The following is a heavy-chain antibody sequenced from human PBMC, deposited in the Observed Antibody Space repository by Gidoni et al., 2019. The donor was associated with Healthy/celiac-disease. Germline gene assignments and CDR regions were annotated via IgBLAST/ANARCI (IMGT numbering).Heavy chain of an antibody. D-gene: IGHD1-26*01. CDR3: AREVGLSRTKKPNYYYYMDV. CDR1: VFTFSASY. Sequence: QVQLVESGGGLVKPGCSLRLSCAASVFTFSASYMSWIRQAPGKGMEWVSYISSSGSTIYYADSVKGRFTISRDNAKNSLYLQMNSLRAEDTAVYYCAREVGLSRTKKPNYYYYMDVWGKGTTVTVSS. J-gene: IGHJ6*03. V-gene: IGHV3-11*01. CDR2: ISSSGSTI.